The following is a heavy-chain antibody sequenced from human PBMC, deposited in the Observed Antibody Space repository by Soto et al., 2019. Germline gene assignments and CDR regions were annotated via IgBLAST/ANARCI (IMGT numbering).Heavy chain of an antibody. Sequence: QVQLVQSGAEVKKPGASVKVSCKVSGYTLTELSMHWVRQAPGKGLEWMGGFDPEDGETIYAQKFQGRVTMTEDTSTDTAYMELSSLISEDTAVYYCATASPIICSSTSCSPGHYYYGMDVWGQGTTVTVSS. CDR2: FDPEDGET. V-gene: IGHV1-24*01. D-gene: IGHD2-2*01. CDR1: GYTLTELS. J-gene: IGHJ6*02. CDR3: ATASPIICSSTSCSPGHYYYGMDV.